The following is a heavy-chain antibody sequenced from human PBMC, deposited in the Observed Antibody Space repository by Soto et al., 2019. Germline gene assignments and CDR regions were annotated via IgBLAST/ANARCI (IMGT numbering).Heavy chain of an antibody. Sequence: GGSLRLSXAASGFTVSSNYMSWVRQAPGKGLEWVSVIYSGGSTYYADSVKGRFTISRDNSKNTLYLQMNSLRAEDTAVYYCARETSAGSLFDWGRGTLVTVSS. CDR2: IYSGGST. CDR3: ARETSAGSLFD. D-gene: IGHD6-13*01. CDR1: GFTVSSNY. J-gene: IGHJ2*01. V-gene: IGHV3-53*01.